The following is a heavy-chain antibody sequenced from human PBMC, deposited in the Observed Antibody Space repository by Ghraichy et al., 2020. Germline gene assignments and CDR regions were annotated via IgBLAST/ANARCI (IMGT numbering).Heavy chain of an antibody. CDR1: GFTFSSYA. Sequence: GGSLRLSCAASGFTFSSYAMSWVRQAPGKGLEWVSAISGSGGSTYYADSVKGRFTISRDNSKNTLYLQMNSLRAEDTPVYYCAKVDTAMVLNRGYFDYWGQGTLVTVSS. CDR2: ISGSGGST. J-gene: IGHJ4*02. V-gene: IGHV3-23*01. D-gene: IGHD5-18*01. CDR3: AKVDTAMVLNRGYFDY.